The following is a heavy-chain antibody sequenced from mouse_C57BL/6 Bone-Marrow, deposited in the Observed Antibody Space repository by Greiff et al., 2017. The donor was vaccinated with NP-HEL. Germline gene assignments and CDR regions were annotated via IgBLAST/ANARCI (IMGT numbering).Heavy chain of an antibody. J-gene: IGHJ4*01. CDR3: ARRGNYYGSSYRYYYAMDY. V-gene: IGHV1-18*01. Sequence: EVQRVESGPELVKPGASVKIPCKASGYTFTDYNMDWVKQSHGKSLEWIGDINPNNGGTIYNQKFKGKATLTVDKSSSTAYMELRSLTSEDTAVYYCARRGNYYGSSYRYYYAMDYWGQGTSVTVSS. D-gene: IGHD1-1*01. CDR1: GYTFTDYN. CDR2: INPNNGGT.